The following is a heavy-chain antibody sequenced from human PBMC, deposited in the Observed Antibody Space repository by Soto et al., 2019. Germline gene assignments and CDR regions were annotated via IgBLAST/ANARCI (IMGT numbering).Heavy chain of an antibody. D-gene: IGHD5-18*01. CDR1: GGSFSGYY. J-gene: IGHJ5*02. CDR2: INHSGST. Sequence: PSETLSLTCAVYGGSFSGYYWSWIRQPPGKGLEWIGEINHSGSTNYNPSLKSRVTISVDTSKNQFSLKLSSVTAADTAVYYCASRRGHSYGAFRFDPWGQGTLVTVSS. V-gene: IGHV4-34*01. CDR3: ASRRGHSYGAFRFDP.